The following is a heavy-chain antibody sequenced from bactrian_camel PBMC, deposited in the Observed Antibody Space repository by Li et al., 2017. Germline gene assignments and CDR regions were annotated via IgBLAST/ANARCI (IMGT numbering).Heavy chain of an antibody. CDR1: GFNFSDNA. CDR2: IHSGGVHT. J-gene: IGHJ4*01. CDR3: AAASLRLPFRPLRYDSYTN. V-gene: IGHV3S40*01. D-gene: IGHD2*01. Sequence: DVQLVESGGGLVQPGGSLTLSCTASGFNFSDNAMAWVRQAPGKGLEGVSRIHSGGVHTFYADSVKGRFTISIDNAKNTVTLQMDSLKPEDTAMYYCAAASLRLPFRPLRYDSYTNWGQGTQVTVS.